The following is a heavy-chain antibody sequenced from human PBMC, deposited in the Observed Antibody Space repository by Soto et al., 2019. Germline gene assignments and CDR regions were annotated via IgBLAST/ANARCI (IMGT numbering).Heavy chain of an antibody. V-gene: IGHV4-34*01. Sequence: SETLSRTCAVYCGSFSGYYWSCIRQPPWKGLEWIVEINHSGSTNYNPSLKSRVTISVETSKNQFSLKLSSVTAADTAVYYCARDGNSGSNRWVYYFAYWAPGTMVTVSS. J-gene: IGHJ4*02. CDR2: INHSGST. D-gene: IGHD1-26*01. CDR3: ARDGNSGSNRWVYYFAY. CDR1: CGSFSGYY.